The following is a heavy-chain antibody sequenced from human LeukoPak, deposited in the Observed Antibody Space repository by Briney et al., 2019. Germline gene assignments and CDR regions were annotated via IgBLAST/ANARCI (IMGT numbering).Heavy chain of an antibody. CDR1: GYTFTSFG. Sequence: ASVKVSCKASGYTFTSFGISWVRQAPGQGLEWMGWISAYNGNTNYVQKFQGRVTMTTDTSTGTAYMELRSLRSDDTAMYYCTRDLGVDTTMIFFDYWGQGTLVTVSS. V-gene: IGHV1-18*01. CDR2: ISAYNGNT. J-gene: IGHJ4*02. D-gene: IGHD5-18*01. CDR3: TRDLGVDTTMIFFDY.